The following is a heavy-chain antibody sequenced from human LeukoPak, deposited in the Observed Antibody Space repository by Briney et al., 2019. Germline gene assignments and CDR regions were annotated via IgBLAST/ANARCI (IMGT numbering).Heavy chain of an antibody. CDR1: GCTFTGYY. CDR3: ARDGIYCSGGSCYAYNWFDP. D-gene: IGHD2-15*01. CDR2: INPNSGGT. J-gene: IGHJ5*02. V-gene: IGHV1-2*02. Sequence: GASVKVSCKASGCTFTGYYMHWVRQAPGQGLEWMGWINPNSGGTNYAQKFQGRVTMTRDTSISTAYMELSRLRSDDTAVYYCARDGIYCSGGSCYAYNWFDPWGQGTLVTVSS.